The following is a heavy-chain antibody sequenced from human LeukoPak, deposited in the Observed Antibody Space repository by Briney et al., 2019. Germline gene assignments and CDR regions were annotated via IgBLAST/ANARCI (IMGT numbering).Heavy chain of an antibody. J-gene: IGHJ6*03. Sequence: ASVKVSCKASGYTFTSYDINWVRQATGQGLEWTGWMNPNSGNTGYAQKFQGRVTMTRNTSISTAYMELSSLRSEDTAVYYCARGASPREIFGVVKRRYYYMDVWGKGTTVTVSS. CDR2: MNPNSGNT. V-gene: IGHV1-8*01. CDR1: GYTFTSYD. D-gene: IGHD3-3*01. CDR3: ARGASPREIFGVVKRRYYYMDV.